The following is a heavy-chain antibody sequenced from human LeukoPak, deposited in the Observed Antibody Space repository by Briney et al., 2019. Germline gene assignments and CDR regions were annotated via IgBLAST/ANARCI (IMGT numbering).Heavy chain of an antibody. Sequence: SETLSLTCTVSGGSISSGDYYWSWIRQHPEKGLEWIGYTFYSGSTYYNPSLKSRVTISVDTSKNQFSLKLSSVTAADTAVYYCARAIRGRMIVVPVDTRFDPWGQGTLGTVSS. J-gene: IGHJ5*02. D-gene: IGHD3-22*01. CDR2: TFYSGST. V-gene: IGHV4-31*03. CDR3: ARAIRGRMIVVPVDTRFDP. CDR1: GGSISSGDYY.